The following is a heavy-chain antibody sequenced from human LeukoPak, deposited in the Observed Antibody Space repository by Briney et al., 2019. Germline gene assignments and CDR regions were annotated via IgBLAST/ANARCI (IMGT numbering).Heavy chain of an antibody. J-gene: IGHJ4*02. CDR3: AFDWGFDY. D-gene: IGHD3-16*01. CDR2: INSSGDDT. V-gene: IGHV3-23*01. CDR1: GFSSSNYA. Sequence: PGGSLRLTCAVSGFSSSNYAMSWVRQAPGKWLEWLASINSSGDDTFYAVSVKGRFTISRDNSCDTVFLPMNCLRADDTAVYYCAFDWGFDYWGQGTLVTVSS.